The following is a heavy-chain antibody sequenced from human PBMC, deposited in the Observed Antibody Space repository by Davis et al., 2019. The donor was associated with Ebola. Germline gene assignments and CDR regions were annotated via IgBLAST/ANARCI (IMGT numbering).Heavy chain of an antibody. CDR2: IKEDGSEK. CDR1: GFTFSSYW. Sequence: GESLKISCAASGFTFSSYWMTWIRQAPGKGLEWVANIKEDGSEKYYEDSVKGRFTISRDNAKNSLYLQMNSLRADDMAVYYCARDSYCSSTSCLINYYYYYMDVWGKGTTVTVSS. J-gene: IGHJ6*03. D-gene: IGHD2-2*01. V-gene: IGHV3-7*01. CDR3: ARDSYCSSTSCLINYYYYYMDV.